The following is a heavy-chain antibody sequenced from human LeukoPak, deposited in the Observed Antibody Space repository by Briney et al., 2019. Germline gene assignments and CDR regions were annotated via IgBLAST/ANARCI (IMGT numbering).Heavy chain of an antibody. CDR1: GFTFSSYG. CDR3: AKDDFTIFGAANSRHI. Sequence: GRSLRLSCAASGFTFSSYGVHWVRQAPGKGLEWVAVISYDGSNKYYADSVKGRFTISRDNSKNTLYLQMNSLRAEDTAVYYCAKDDFTIFGAANSRHIWGQGTMVTVSS. D-gene: IGHD3-3*01. CDR2: ISYDGSNK. J-gene: IGHJ3*02. V-gene: IGHV3-30*18.